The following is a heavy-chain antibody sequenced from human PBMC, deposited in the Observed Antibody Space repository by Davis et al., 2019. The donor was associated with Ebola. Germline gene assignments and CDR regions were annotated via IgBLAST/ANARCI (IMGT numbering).Heavy chain of an antibody. J-gene: IGHJ4*02. Sequence: GSLRLSCTVSGGSISSYYWSWIRQPPGKGLEWIGEINHSGSTNYNPSLKNRVTISVDTSKNQFSLKLSSVTAADTAVYYCARDPDYWGQGTLVTVSS. CDR3: ARDPDY. CDR1: GGSISSYY. CDR2: INHSGST. V-gene: IGHV4-34*01.